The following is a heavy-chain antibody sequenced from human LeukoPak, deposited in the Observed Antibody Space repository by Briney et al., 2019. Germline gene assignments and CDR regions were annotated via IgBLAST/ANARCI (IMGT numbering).Heavy chain of an antibody. CDR2: IKYSGHT. CDR3: ARRGANDFGDSAGNFAYDI. J-gene: IGHJ3*02. D-gene: IGHD4-17*01. V-gene: IGHV4-34*01. CDR1: GGSLSPYW. Sequence: PSETLSLTCEVYGGSLSPYWWSWIRQPPGKGLESIGEIKYSGHTNYNPSLESQVTISVDTSKKQFSLKLSSVTVADTALYFCARRGANDFGDSAGNFAYDIWGQGTMVTASS.